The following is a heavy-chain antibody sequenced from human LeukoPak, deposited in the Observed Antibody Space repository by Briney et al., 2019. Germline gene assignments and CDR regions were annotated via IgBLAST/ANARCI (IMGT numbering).Heavy chain of an antibody. CDR1: GFTFSSYA. Sequence: PGGSLRLSCAASGFTFSSYAMHWVRQAPGKGLEWVAVISYDGSNKYYADSVKGRFTISRDNSKNTLYLQMNSLRAEDTAVYYCAKESWYYLSSNWFDPWGQGTLVTVSS. CDR2: ISYDGSNK. J-gene: IGHJ5*02. D-gene: IGHD6-13*01. V-gene: IGHV3-30-3*01. CDR3: AKESWYYLSSNWFDP.